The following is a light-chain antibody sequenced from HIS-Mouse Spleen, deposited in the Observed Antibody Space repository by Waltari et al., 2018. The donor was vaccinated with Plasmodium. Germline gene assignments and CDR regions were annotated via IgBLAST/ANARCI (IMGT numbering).Light chain of an antibody. V-gene: IGKV3-15*01. Sequence: DIVITQSPATLSVSPGESDTLPCRASQSVSSNLAWYQQKPGQAPRLLIYGASTRATGIPARFSGSGSGTEFTLTISSLQSEDFAVYYCQQYNNWSFTFGPGTKVDIK. J-gene: IGKJ3*01. CDR1: QSVSSN. CDR2: GAS. CDR3: QQYNNWSFT.